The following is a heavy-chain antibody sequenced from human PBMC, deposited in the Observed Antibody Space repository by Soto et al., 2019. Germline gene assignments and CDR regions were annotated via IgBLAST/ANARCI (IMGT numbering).Heavy chain of an antibody. CDR2: IYYSGST. Sequence: SETLSLPCTVSGGSISSSSYYWGWIRQPPGKGLEWIGSIYYSGSTYYNPSLKSRVTISVDTSKNQFSLKLSSVTAADTAVYYCARHNNYYYYMDVWGKGTTVTVSS. CDR3: ARHNNYYYYMDV. V-gene: IGHV4-39*01. CDR1: GGSISSSSYY. J-gene: IGHJ6*03.